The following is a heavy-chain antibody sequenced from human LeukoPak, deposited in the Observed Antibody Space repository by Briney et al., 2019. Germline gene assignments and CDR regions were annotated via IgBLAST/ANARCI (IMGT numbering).Heavy chain of an antibody. Sequence: GGSLRLSCAASGFTFSSYEMNWVRQAPGKGLEWVSAISGSGGSTYYADSVKGRFTISRDNSKNTLYLQMNSLRAEDTAVYYCAKVGVLLWFGELLTWGQGTLVTVSS. V-gene: IGHV3-23*01. CDR3: AKVGVLLWFGELLT. D-gene: IGHD3-10*01. J-gene: IGHJ5*02. CDR2: ISGSGGST. CDR1: GFTFSSYE.